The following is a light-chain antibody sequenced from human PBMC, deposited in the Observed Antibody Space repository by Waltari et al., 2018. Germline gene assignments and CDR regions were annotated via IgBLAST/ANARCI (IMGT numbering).Light chain of an antibody. CDR1: STTITNY. CDR2: KDY. J-gene: IGLJ3*02. CDR3: ATWDDSLNGWV. Sequence: QSVLTQPPSASGAPGQEVSISCSGGSTTITNYVFWYQQFPGTAPKLIVYKDYERPAGGPDRFSASKSGTSASLAISGVRSDDEADYYCATWDDSLNGWVFGGGTKLTVL. V-gene: IGLV1-47*01.